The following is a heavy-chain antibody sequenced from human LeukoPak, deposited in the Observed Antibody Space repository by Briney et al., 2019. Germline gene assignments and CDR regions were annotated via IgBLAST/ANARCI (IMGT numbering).Heavy chain of an antibody. Sequence: GRSLRLSCAASGFTFSSYSMNWVRQAPGKGLEWVSSISSSSSYIYYADSVKGRFTISRDNAKNSLYLQMNSLRAEDTAVYYCARAHYGDYANDDYWGQGTLVTVSS. CDR3: ARAHYGDYANDDY. D-gene: IGHD4-17*01. CDR2: ISSSSSYI. V-gene: IGHV3-21*01. J-gene: IGHJ4*02. CDR1: GFTFSSYS.